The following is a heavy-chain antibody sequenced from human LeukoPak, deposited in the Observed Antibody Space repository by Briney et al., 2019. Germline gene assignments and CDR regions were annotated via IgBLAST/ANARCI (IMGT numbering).Heavy chain of an antibody. CDR3: ATSYGSGSYYNVYY. V-gene: IGHV1-18*01. D-gene: IGHD3-10*01. J-gene: IGHJ4*02. Sequence: ASVKVSCKASGYTFTSYVISWVRQAPGQGLEWMGWISAYNGNTNYAQKLQGRVTMTTDTSTSTAYMELRSLRSDDTAVYYCATSYGSGSYYNVYYWGQGTLVTVSS. CDR2: ISAYNGNT. CDR1: GYTFTSYV.